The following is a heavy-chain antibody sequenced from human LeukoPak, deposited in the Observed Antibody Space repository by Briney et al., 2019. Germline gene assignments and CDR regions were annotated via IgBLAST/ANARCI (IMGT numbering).Heavy chain of an antibody. CDR1: GFTFSSYA. D-gene: IGHD1-26*01. CDR3: ARDRGRVSGSLNWFDP. CDR2: IYSGGST. V-gene: IGHV3-66*01. J-gene: IGHJ5*02. Sequence: GGSLRLSCAASGFTFSSYAMSWVRQAPGKGLEWVSVIYSGGSTYYADSVKGRFTISRDNSKNTLYLQMNSLRAEDTAVYYCARDRGRVSGSLNWFDPWGQGTLVTVSS.